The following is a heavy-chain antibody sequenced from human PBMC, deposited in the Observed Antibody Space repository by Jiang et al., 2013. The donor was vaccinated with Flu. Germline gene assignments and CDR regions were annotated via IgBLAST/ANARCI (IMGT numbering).Heavy chain of an antibody. CDR2: IFSGDSDT. D-gene: IGHD3-10*01. J-gene: IGHJ4*02. V-gene: IGHV5-51*01. CDR1: GYTFSNYW. Sequence: QLVESGAELKKPGESLKISCKTSGYTFSNYWIGWVRQMPGKGLEWMGVIFSGDSDTRYRPSFQGQVTISVDKSITTAYLQWSSLKASDTAMYYCARLGLIGEYYFDYWGQGTLVTVSS. CDR3: ARLGLIGEYYFDY.